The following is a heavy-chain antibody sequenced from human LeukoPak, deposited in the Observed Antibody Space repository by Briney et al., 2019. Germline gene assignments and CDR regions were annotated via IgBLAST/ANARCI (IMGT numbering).Heavy chain of an antibody. V-gene: IGHV3-7*01. Sequence: GGSLRLSCAASGFTFSDSWMSWVRQAPGKGLEWVANMNQDRSAKGYVDSVKGRFTISRDNARNSLYLQMSSLRPEDTAVYYCATYTHWVAGDVWGQGTTVTVSS. D-gene: IGHD3-16*01. CDR1: GFTFSDSW. J-gene: IGHJ6*02. CDR3: ATYTHWVAGDV. CDR2: MNQDRSAK.